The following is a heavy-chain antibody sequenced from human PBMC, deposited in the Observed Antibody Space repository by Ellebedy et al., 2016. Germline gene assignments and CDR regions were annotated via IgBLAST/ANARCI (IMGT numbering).Heavy chain of an antibody. V-gene: IGHV1-69*13. CDR2: IIPIFGTA. CDR3: ARGHTAMVRRAIIGYFDY. D-gene: IGHD5-18*01. J-gene: IGHJ4*02. CDR1: GGTFSSYA. Sequence: SVKVSCXASGGTFSSYAISWVRQAPGQGLEWMGGIIPIFGTANYAQKFQGRVTITADESTSTAYMELSSLRSEDTAVYYCARGHTAMVRRAIIGYFDYWGQGTLVTVSS.